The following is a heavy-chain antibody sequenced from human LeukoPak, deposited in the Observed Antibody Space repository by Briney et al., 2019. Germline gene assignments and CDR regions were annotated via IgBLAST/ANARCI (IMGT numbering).Heavy chain of an antibody. V-gene: IGHV4-59*01. J-gene: IGHJ3*02. CDR2: IYYSGST. CDR3: ARDFKYYDSSGYYAFDI. Sequence: SETLSLTCTVSGGSISSYYWSWIRQPPGKGLEWIGYIYYSGSTNYNPSLKSRVTISVDTSKNQFSLKLSSVTAADTAVYYCARDFKYYDSSGYYAFDIWGQGTMVTVSS. CDR1: GGSISSYY. D-gene: IGHD3-22*01.